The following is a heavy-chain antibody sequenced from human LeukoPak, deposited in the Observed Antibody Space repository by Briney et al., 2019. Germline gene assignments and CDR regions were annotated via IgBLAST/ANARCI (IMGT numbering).Heavy chain of an antibody. J-gene: IGHJ3*02. CDR1: GYTFTSYY. CDR3: ARAFYSYGPGNAFDI. CDR2: INPSGGST. D-gene: IGHD5-18*01. Sequence: GASVKVSCKASGYTFTSYYMHWVRQAPGQGLEWMGIINPSGGSTSYAQKFQGRVTITADKSTSTAYMELSSLRSEDTAVYYCARAFYSYGPGNAFDIWGQGTMVTVSS. V-gene: IGHV1-46*01.